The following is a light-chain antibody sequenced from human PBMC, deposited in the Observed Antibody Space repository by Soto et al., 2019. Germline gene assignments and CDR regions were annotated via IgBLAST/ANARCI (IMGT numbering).Light chain of an antibody. V-gene: IGKV1-5*03. Sequence: DIQMTQSPSTLSGSVGDRVTITCRASQTISSWLAWYQQKPGKAPKLLIYKASTLKSGVPSRFSGSRSGTEFTLTISSLQPDDFATYYCKHYNSYSEAFGQGTKVELK. J-gene: IGKJ1*01. CDR1: QTISSW. CDR2: KAS. CDR3: KHYNSYSEA.